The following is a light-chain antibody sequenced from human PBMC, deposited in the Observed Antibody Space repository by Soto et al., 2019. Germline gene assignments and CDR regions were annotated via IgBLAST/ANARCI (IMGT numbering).Light chain of an antibody. Sequence: EIVLTQSPGTLSLSPGERATLSCRASQSVSSNYLAWYRQKPGQAPRLLIYGASSRATGVPDRFSGSGSGTDFILTISKREPEDFSLYYCQQYGSSPPLTFGGGTKVDIK. CDR1: QSVSSNY. V-gene: IGKV3-20*01. CDR3: QQYGSSPPLT. J-gene: IGKJ4*01. CDR2: GAS.